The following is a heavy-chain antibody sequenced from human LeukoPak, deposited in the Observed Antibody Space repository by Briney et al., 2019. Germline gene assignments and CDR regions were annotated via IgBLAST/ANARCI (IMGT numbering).Heavy chain of an antibody. CDR2: IYYSGST. J-gene: IGHJ3*02. V-gene: IGHV4-59*01. D-gene: IGHD3-3*02. CDR3: ARVVFLEGKWAFDI. CDR1: GGSISSYY. Sequence: TSETLSLTCTVSGGSISSYYWSWIRQPPGKGLEWIGYIYYSGSTNYNPSLKSRVTISVDTSKNQFYLKLSSVTAADTAVYYCARVVFLEGKWAFDIWGQGTMVTVSS.